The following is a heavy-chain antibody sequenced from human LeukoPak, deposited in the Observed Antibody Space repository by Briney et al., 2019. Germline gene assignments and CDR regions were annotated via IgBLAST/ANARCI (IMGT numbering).Heavy chain of an antibody. V-gene: IGHV3-30*02. CDR2: IRYDGSNK. CDR3: AKELPTVIYAFDI. CDR1: GFTFSSYG. Sequence: PGGSLRLSCAASGFTFSSYGMHWVPQAPGKGLEWVAFIRYDGSNKYYADSVKGRFTISRDNSKNTLYLQMNSLRAEDTAVYYCAKELPTVIYAFDIWGQGTMVTVSS. D-gene: IGHD4-17*01. J-gene: IGHJ3*02.